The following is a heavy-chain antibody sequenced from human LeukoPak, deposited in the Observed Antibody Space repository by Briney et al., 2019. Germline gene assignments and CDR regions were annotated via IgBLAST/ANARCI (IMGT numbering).Heavy chain of an antibody. J-gene: IGHJ4*02. D-gene: IGHD1/OR15-1a*01. CDR2: IYYSGST. V-gene: IGHV4-59*01. CDR3: ARGRNWNNMPYYFDY. CDR1: GGSISSYY. Sequence: SETLSLTYTVSGGSISSYYWSWIRQPPGKGLEWIGYIYYSGSTNYNPSLKSRVTISVDTSKNQFSLKLSSVTAADTAVYYCARGRNWNNMPYYFDYWGQGTLVTVSS.